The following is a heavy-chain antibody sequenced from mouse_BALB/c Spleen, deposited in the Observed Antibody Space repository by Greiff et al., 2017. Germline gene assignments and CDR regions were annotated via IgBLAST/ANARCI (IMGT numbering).Heavy chain of an antibody. CDR2: ISYDGSN. CDR3: ARVSSGLWYFDV. D-gene: IGHD3-1*01. V-gene: IGHV3-6*02. Sequence: EVKLVESGPGLVKPSQSLSLTCSVTGYSITSGYYWNWIRQFPGNKLEWMGYISYDGSNNYNPSLKNRISITRDTSKNQFFLKMNSVTTEDTATYYCARVSSGLWYFDVWGAGTTVTVSS. CDR1: GYSITSGYY. J-gene: IGHJ1*01.